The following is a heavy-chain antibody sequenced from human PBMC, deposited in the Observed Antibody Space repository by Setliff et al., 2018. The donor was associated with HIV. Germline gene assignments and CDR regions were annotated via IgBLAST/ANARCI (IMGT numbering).Heavy chain of an antibody. V-gene: IGHV1-18*01. D-gene: IGHD3-22*01. J-gene: IGHJ1*01. Sequence: GASVKVSCKASGYTFINYHITWVRQAPGQGLEWVGSISASGINTNYTQGRVTLTTDTSTNTAYMEMRTLRSDDTAVYYCVRGVTRDISGYYRDEYFQHWGQGTPVTVSS. CDR2: ISASGINT. CDR1: GYTFINYH. CDR3: VRGVTRDISGYYRDEYFQH.